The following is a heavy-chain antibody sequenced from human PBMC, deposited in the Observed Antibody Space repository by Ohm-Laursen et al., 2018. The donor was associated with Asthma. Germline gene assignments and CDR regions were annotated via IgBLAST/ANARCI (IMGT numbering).Heavy chain of an antibody. CDR3: ARRFYDYGGNYYFDY. V-gene: IGHV5-51*01. CDR1: GYSFTSYW. CDR2: IYPGDSDT. D-gene: IGHD4-23*01. Sequence: GESLRISCKGSGYSFTSYWIGWVRQMPGKGLEWMGIIYPGDSDTRYSPSFQGQVTISADKSISTAYLQWSSLKASDTAMYYCARRFYDYGGNYYFDYWGQGTLVTVSS. J-gene: IGHJ4*02.